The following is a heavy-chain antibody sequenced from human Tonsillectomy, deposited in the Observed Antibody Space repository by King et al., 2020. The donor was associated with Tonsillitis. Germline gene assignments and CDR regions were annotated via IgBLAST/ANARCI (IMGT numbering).Heavy chain of an antibody. V-gene: IGHV4-59*01. Sequence: QLQESGPGGVKPSETLSLTCTVSGGSISSYYWTWIRQPPGKGLEWIGYIHYSGSTNNNPSLKSRVTISVDTSKNQFSLRLRSVTDPDTAVYYCARGYSSGYNKNGMDVWGQGTTVTVSS. CDR3: ARGYSSGYNKNGMDV. CDR2: IHYSGST. J-gene: IGHJ6*02. D-gene: IGHD3-22*01. CDR1: GGSISSYY.